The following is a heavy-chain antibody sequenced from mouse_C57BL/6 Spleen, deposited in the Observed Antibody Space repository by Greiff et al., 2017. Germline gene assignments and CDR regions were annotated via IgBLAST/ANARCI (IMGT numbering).Heavy chain of an antibody. Sequence: EVKLVESGEGLVKPGGSLKLSCAASGFTFSSYAMSWVRQTPEKRLEWVAYISSGGDYIYYADTVKGRFTISRDNARNTLYLQMSSLKSEDTAMYYCTKLGRAYYVDYWGQGTTLTVSS. V-gene: IGHV5-9-1*02. CDR1: GFTFSSYA. D-gene: IGHD4-1*01. CDR2: ISSGGDYI. CDR3: TKLGRAYYVDY. J-gene: IGHJ2*01.